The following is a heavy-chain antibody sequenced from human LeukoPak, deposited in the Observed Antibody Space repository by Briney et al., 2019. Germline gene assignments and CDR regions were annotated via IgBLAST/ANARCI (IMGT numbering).Heavy chain of an antibody. CDR3: ARDLPFRGSITNHSDY. J-gene: IGHJ4*02. D-gene: IGHD2-8*01. CDR2: INPNSGGT. V-gene: IGHV1-2*02. CDR1: GYTFTSYD. Sequence: ASVKVSRKASGYTFTSYDINWVRQAPGQGLEWMGWINPNSGGTNYAQKFQGRVTMTRDTSISTAYMELSRLRSDDTAVYYCARDLPFRGSITNHSDYWGQGTLVTVSS.